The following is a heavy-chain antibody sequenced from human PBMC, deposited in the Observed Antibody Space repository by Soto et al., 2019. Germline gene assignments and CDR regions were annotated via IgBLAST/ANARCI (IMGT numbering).Heavy chain of an antibody. CDR1: GFTFRSYG. CDR2: ISNDGTKK. V-gene: IGHV3-30*18. D-gene: IGHD2-15*01. J-gene: IGHJ6*02. Sequence: QVQLVESGGGVVQPGKSLRLSCATSGFTFRSYGMHWVRQAPGKGLEWLAVISNDGTKKFFADSVKGRLTLSRDNARNTLYLQFNSLRAEDTAVYFCGKDTLDCSGGDCPLFYYYCMDVWGQWTTVTVSS. CDR3: GKDTLDCSGGDCPLFYYYCMDV.